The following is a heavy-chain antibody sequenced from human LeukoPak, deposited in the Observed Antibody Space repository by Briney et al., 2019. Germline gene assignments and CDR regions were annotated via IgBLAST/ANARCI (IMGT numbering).Heavy chain of an antibody. CDR3: ATLSRGNRYFEY. Sequence: SETLSLTCAVSGGSFGGYFWTWVRQPPGKGLEWIGSVYYSGNSYYNPSLKSRVTISVDTSQNHFSLNLSSVTAADTAVYYCATLSRGNRYFEYWGQGTLVTVSS. CDR1: GGSFGGYF. V-gene: IGHV4-59*05. J-gene: IGHJ4*02. D-gene: IGHD1-14*01. CDR2: VYYSGNS.